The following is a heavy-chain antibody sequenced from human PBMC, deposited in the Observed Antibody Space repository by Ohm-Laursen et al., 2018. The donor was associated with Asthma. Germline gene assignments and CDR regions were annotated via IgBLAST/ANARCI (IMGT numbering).Heavy chain of an antibody. V-gene: IGHV3-33*01. D-gene: IGHD6-13*01. Sequence: SLRLSCAASGFSFSTSGMHWVRQAPGKGLEWVAIVWSDGSRENYADSVRGRFSISRDNSKDTLYLQMNSLRAEDTAVYYCARADSSNWDFDYWGPGTQVTVSS. CDR1: GFSFSTSG. CDR3: ARADSSNWDFDY. J-gene: IGHJ4*02. CDR2: VWSDGSRE.